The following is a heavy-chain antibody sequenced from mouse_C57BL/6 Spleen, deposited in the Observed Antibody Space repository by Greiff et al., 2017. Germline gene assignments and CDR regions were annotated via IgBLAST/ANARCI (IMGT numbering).Heavy chain of an antibody. CDR3: AGGLLLDY. CDR1: GYTFTDYY. V-gene: IGHV1-26*01. CDR2: INPNNGGT. J-gene: IGHJ2*01. Sequence: VQLQQSGPELVKPGASVKISCKASGYTFTDYYMNWVKQSHGKSLEWIGDINPNNGGTSYNQKFKGKATLTVDKSSSTAYMELRSLTSEDSAVYYCAGGLLLDYWGQGTTLTVSS. D-gene: IGHD1-1*01.